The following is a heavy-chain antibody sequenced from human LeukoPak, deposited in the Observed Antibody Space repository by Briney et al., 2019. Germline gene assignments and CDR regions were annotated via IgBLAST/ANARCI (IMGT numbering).Heavy chain of an antibody. CDR3: ARVRQQPVRGLRGLS. J-gene: IGHJ4*02. CDR2: ISNSGSTI. V-gene: IGHV3-11*01. D-gene: IGHD6-13*01. CDR1: GFTFSDYY. Sequence: PGGSLRLSCAASGFTFSDYYMSWIRQAPGKGLEWISYISNSGSTIYYADSVKGRFTISRENAKNSVYLQMNSLRAEDTAVYYCARVRQQPVRGLRGLSGGEGTLVTVSS.